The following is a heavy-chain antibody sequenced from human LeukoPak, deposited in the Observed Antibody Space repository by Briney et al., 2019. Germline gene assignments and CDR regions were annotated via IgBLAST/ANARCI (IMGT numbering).Heavy chain of an antibody. Sequence: GGSLRLSGAASGFTFSSYAMSWVRQAPGKGLEWVSGISGSGRDTYYADSVKGRFTISRDNSENTLYLQMNSLRAEDTAVYYCAKTAQYSSSWIDCWGQGTLVTVSS. V-gene: IGHV3-23*01. CDR2: ISGSGRDT. D-gene: IGHD6-13*01. J-gene: IGHJ4*02. CDR1: GFTFSSYA. CDR3: AKTAQYSSSWIDC.